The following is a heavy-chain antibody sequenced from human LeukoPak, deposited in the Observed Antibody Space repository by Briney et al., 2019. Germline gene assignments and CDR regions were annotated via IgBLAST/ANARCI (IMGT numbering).Heavy chain of an antibody. V-gene: IGHV4-39*01. CDR1: GGSISSSSYY. CDR2: IYYSGST. D-gene: IGHD3-22*01. Sequence: PSETLSLTCTVSGGSISSSSYYWGWIRQPPGKGLEWIGSIYYSGSTYYNPSLKSRVTISVDTSKNQFSLKLSSVTAADTAVYYCARHYYDSSAPPPYYYGMDVWGQGTTVTVSS. J-gene: IGHJ6*02. CDR3: ARHYYDSSAPPPYYYGMDV.